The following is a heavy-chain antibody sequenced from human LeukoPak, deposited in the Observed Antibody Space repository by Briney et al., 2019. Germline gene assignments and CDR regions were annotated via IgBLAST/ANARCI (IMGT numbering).Heavy chain of an antibody. J-gene: IGHJ4*02. CDR3: ALDSSGSFDY. CDR2: IYYSGST. D-gene: IGHD3-22*01. V-gene: IGHV4-39*01. CDR1: GGSISSSSYY. Sequence: SETLSLTCTVSGGSISSSSYYWGWIRQPPGKGLEWIGSIYYSGSTYYNPSLKSRVTISVDTSKNQFSLKLSSVTAADAAVYYCALDSSGSFDYWGQGTLVTVSS.